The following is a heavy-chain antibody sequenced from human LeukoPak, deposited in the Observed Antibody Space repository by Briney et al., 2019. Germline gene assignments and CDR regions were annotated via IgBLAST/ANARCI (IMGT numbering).Heavy chain of an antibody. Sequence: SVKVSCKASGYTFTSYDINWVRQATGQGLEWMGGIIPIFGTANYAQKFQGRVTITTDESTSTAYMELSSLRSEDTAVYYCARTLPHYDFWSGPTINYFDYWGQGTLVTVSS. J-gene: IGHJ4*02. D-gene: IGHD3-3*01. CDR3: ARTLPHYDFWSGPTINYFDY. V-gene: IGHV1-69*05. CDR2: IIPIFGTA. CDR1: GYTFTSYD.